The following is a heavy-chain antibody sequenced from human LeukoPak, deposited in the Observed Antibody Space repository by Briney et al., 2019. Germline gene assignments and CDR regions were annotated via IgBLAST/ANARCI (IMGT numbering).Heavy chain of an antibody. V-gene: IGHV4-34*01. CDR2: INHSGST. CDR3: ARERPSSSWYSNWFDP. CDR1: GGSFSGYY. J-gene: IGHJ5*02. D-gene: IGHD6-13*01. Sequence: PSETLSLTCAVYGGSFSGYYWSWIRQPPGKGLEWIGEINHSGSTNYNPSLKSRVTISVDTSKNQFSLKLGSVTAADTAVYYCARERPSSSWYSNWFDPWGQGTLVTVSS.